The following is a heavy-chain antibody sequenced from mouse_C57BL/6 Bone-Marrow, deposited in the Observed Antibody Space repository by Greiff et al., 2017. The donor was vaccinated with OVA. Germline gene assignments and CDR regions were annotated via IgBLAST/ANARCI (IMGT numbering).Heavy chain of an antibody. CDR3: ARGYYGSSPYYAMDY. J-gene: IGHJ4*01. D-gene: IGHD1-1*01. CDR1: GYTFTDHN. V-gene: IGHV1-18*01. Sequence: VQLQQSGPELVKPGASVKIPCKASGYTFTDHNMDWVKQSHGKSLEWIGDINPNNGGTIYNQKFKGKATLTVDKSSSTAYMELRSLTSEDTAVYYCARGYYGSSPYYAMDYWGQGTSVTVSS. CDR2: INPNNGGT.